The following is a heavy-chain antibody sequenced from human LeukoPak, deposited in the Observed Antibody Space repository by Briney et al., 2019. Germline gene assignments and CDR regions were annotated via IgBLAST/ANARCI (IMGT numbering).Heavy chain of an antibody. D-gene: IGHD3-10*01. CDR2: TYYRSKWYK. CDR1: GDTVSRNSVA. Sequence: SQTLSLTCAISGDTVSRNSVAWNWIRQSPSRGLEWLGRTYYRSKWYKQYAASVRSQRTISQDTFKNQFSLQLNSVTPEDTAVYYCARGEYFGSGSYRFDPWGQGTLVTVSS. J-gene: IGHJ5*02. V-gene: IGHV6-1*01. CDR3: ARGEYFGSGSYRFDP.